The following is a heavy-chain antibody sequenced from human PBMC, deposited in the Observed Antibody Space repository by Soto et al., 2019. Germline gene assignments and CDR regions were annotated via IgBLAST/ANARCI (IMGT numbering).Heavy chain of an antibody. CDR2: IYYSGST. Sequence: PSETLSLTCSVSGGSISSGYYYWSWIRQPPGKGLEWIGYIYYSGSTNYNPSLKSRVTISVDTSKNQFSLKLSSVTAADTAVYYCARDLGYSSYSNNWFDPWGQGTLVTVSS. V-gene: IGHV4-61*01. D-gene: IGHD6-13*01. CDR3: ARDLGYSSYSNNWFDP. CDR1: GGSISSGYYY. J-gene: IGHJ5*02.